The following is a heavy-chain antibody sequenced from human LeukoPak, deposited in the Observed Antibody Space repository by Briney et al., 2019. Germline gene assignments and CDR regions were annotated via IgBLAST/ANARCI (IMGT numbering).Heavy chain of an antibody. J-gene: IGHJ5*02. V-gene: IGHV1-69*13. Sequence: SVKVSCKASGGTFSSYAISWVRQAPGQGLEWMGGIIPIFGTANYAQKFQGRVTITADESTSTAYMELSSLRSEDTAVYYCAREPPYCSSTSCYKSWDNWFNPWGQGTLVTVSS. D-gene: IGHD2-2*02. CDR1: GGTFSSYA. CDR3: AREPPYCSSTSCYKSWDNWFNP. CDR2: IIPIFGTA.